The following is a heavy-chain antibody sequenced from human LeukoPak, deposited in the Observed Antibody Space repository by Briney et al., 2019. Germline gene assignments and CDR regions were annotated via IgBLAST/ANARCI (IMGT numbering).Heavy chain of an antibody. V-gene: IGHV3-7*01. CDR2: VKQDGSEK. D-gene: IGHD6-19*01. CDR1: GFTFSSYW. J-gene: IGHJ3*02. Sequence: GGSLRLSCAASGFTFSSYWMNWVRQASGKGLEWVANVKQDGSEKYYVDSVKGRFTISRGNAKNSLYLQMNSLRVDDTAVYYCARALQWLATDAFDIWGQGTMVTVSS. CDR3: ARALQWLATDAFDI.